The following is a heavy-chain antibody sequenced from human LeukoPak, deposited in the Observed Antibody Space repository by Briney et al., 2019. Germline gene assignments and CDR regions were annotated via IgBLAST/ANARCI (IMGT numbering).Heavy chain of an antibody. V-gene: IGHV3-33*01. CDR2: IWYDGSKT. Sequence: PGTSLRLSCATSGFTFTNYGLHWVRQAPGKGLEWVAVIWYDGSKTYYADSVNGRFTISRDNSKSTVYLQMNSLRAEDTAVYYCARASSSSHFDYWGQGTLVTVSS. D-gene: IGHD6-6*01. J-gene: IGHJ4*02. CDR3: ARASSSSHFDY. CDR1: GFTFTNYG.